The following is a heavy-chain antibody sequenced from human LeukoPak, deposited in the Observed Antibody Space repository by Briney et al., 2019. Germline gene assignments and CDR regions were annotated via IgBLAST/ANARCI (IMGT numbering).Heavy chain of an antibody. CDR3: AREFEGSASGAGY. Sequence: GGSLRLSCVASGFTFSSYSMNWVRQAPGKGLEWVSSMSVSSGLTYYGDSVKGRFTVSRDNAKNSLYLQMNSLRAEDTAVYYCAREFEGSASGAGYWGQGTLVTVSS. CDR1: GFTFSSYS. D-gene: IGHD1-26*01. J-gene: IGHJ4*02. CDR2: MSVSSGLT. V-gene: IGHV3-21*01.